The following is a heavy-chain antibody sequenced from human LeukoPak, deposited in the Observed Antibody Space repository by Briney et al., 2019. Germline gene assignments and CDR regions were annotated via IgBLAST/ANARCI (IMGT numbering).Heavy chain of an antibody. CDR3: AKAHSGSYPGAFDI. Sequence: GGSLRLSCVASGFTFSSYAMSWVRQAPGKGLGWVSAISGSGSSTHYADSVKGRFTISRDNSKNTLYLQMSSLRAGDTAVYYCAKAHSGSYPGAFDIWGQGTMVTVSS. J-gene: IGHJ3*02. CDR2: ISGSGSST. CDR1: GFTFSSYA. D-gene: IGHD1-26*01. V-gene: IGHV3-23*01.